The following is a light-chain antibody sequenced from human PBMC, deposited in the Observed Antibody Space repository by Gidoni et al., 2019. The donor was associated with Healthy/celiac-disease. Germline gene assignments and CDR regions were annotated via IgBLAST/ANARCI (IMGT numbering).Light chain of an antibody. CDR2: YKSDSDK. CDR1: SGINVGTYR. CDR3: MMWHSSVQV. Sequence: QAVLTQPASLSASPGASASLTCTLRSGINVGTYRIYWYQQKPGSPPQYPLRYKSDSDKQQGSGVPSRFSGSKDASANSVILLISVLQSEDEADYYCMMWHSSVQVLGGGTKLTVL. J-gene: IGLJ3*02. V-gene: IGLV5-45*01.